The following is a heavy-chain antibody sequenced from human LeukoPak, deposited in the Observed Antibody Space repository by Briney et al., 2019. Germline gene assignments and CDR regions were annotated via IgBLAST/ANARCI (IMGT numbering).Heavy chain of an antibody. CDR1: GFYFSSNS. Sequence: GGSLRLSCAASGFYFSSNSMTWVRQTPGKGLEWVSGISGSGDSTFYADSVKGRFTISRDNSRNTLYLQMSSLRPEDTAVYYCTKWSGFGDDWGQGTLVTVSS. J-gene: IGHJ4*02. D-gene: IGHD3-10*01. CDR3: TKWSGFGDD. V-gene: IGHV3-23*01. CDR2: ISGSGDST.